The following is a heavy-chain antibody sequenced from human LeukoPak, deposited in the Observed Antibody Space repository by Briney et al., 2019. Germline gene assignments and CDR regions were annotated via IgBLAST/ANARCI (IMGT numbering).Heavy chain of an antibody. Sequence: SETLSLTCAVYGGSFSGYYWNWIRQPPGKGLEWIGEINHSGSTNYNPSLKSRVTISLDTSKNQFSLKLSSVTAADTAVYYCARDKALCSGGSCYYYYYMDVWGIGTTVTVSS. D-gene: IGHD2-15*01. CDR1: GGSFSGYY. CDR2: INHSGST. V-gene: IGHV4-34*01. CDR3: ARDKALCSGGSCYYYYYMDV. J-gene: IGHJ6*03.